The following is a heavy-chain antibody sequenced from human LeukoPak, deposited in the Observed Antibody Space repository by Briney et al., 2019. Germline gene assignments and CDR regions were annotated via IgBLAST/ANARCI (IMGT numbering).Heavy chain of an antibody. Sequence: PGGSLRLSCAASGVTVSSSYMGWVRQAPRKGLEWVSAISGSGGSTYYADSVKGRFTISRDNSKNTLYLQMNSLRAEDTAVYYCAKDQGGVWNYWGQGTLVTVSS. D-gene: IGHD3-3*01. J-gene: IGHJ4*02. V-gene: IGHV3-23*01. CDR3: AKDQGGVWNY. CDR1: GVTVSSSY. CDR2: ISGSGGST.